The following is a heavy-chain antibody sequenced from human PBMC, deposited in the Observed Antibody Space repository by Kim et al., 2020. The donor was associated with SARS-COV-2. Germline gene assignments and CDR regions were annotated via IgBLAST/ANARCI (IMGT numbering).Heavy chain of an antibody. Sequence: GGSLRLSCAASGFTFSSYAMHWVRQAPGKGLEWVAVISYDGINKYYADSVKGRFTISRDNSKNTLYLQMNSLRAEDTAVYYCARDPDYGGNSFDYWGQGTLLTVSS. CDR3: ARDPDYGGNSFDY. CDR2: ISYDGINK. V-gene: IGHV3-30-3*01. J-gene: IGHJ4*02. CDR1: GFTFSSYA. D-gene: IGHD4-17*01.